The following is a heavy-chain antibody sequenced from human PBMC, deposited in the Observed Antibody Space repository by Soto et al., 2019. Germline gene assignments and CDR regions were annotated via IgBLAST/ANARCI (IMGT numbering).Heavy chain of an antibody. Sequence: GASVKVSCKASGYTFTSYGISWVRQAPGQGLEWMGWINPNSGGTNYAQKFQGWVTMTRDTSISTAYMELSRLRSDDTAVYYCARGSVAGYYYYYMDVWGKGTTVTVSS. CDR2: INPNSGGT. V-gene: IGHV1-2*04. CDR1: GYTFTSYG. D-gene: IGHD3-10*01. CDR3: ARGSVAGYYYYYMDV. J-gene: IGHJ6*03.